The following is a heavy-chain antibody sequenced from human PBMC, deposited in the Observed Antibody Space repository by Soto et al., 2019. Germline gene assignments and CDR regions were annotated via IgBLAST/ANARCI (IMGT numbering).Heavy chain of an antibody. Sequence: QVQLQESGPGLVKPSETLSLTCTVSGGSVSSGSYYWSWIRQPPGKGLEWIGYIYYSGSTNYNPSLYSRVTISVDTSKNQFSLKLSSVTAADAAVYYCARVPSMATIRFDYWGQGTLVTVSS. V-gene: IGHV4-61*01. J-gene: IGHJ4*02. CDR1: GGSVSSGSYY. CDR3: ARVPSMATIRFDY. D-gene: IGHD5-12*01. CDR2: IYYSGST.